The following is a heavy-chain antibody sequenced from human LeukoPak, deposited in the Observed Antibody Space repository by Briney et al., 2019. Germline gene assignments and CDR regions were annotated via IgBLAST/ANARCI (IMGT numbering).Heavy chain of an antibody. CDR2: IYHSGST. CDR3: ARDISSSSFDY. V-gene: IGHV4-38-2*02. D-gene: IGHD6-6*01. Sequence: PSETLSLTCTVSGYSISSGYYWGWMRQPPGKGLEWIGSIYHSGSTYYNPSLKSRVTISVDTSKNQFSLKLSSVTAADTAVYYCARDISSSSFDYWGQGTLVTVSS. J-gene: IGHJ4*02. CDR1: GYSISSGYY.